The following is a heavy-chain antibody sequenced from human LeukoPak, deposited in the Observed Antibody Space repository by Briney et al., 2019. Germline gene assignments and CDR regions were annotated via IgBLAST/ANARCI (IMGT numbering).Heavy chain of an antibody. J-gene: IGHJ4*02. Sequence: GGSLRLSCAASGFTFSSYEMNWVRQAPGKGLEGVSYISSSGSTIYYADSVKGRFTISRDNAKNSLYLQMNSLRAEDTAVYYCARVRRYCSGGSCYSGFDYWGQGTLVTVSS. CDR3: ARVRRYCSGGSCYSGFDY. D-gene: IGHD2-15*01. CDR2: ISSSGSTI. V-gene: IGHV3-48*03. CDR1: GFTFSSYE.